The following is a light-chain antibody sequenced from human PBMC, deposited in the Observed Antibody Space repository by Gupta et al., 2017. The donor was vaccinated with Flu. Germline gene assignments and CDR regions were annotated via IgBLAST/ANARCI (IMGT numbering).Light chain of an antibody. V-gene: IGLV1-40*01. CDR2: ANN. CDR1: SSNIGAGYD. J-gene: IGLJ2*01. Sequence: QSVLTQPPSVSGAPGQRVTISCTGSSSNIGAGYDVNWYQQFPGAAPKRLIFANNNRPSGVPDRFSGYKAGSSSSLEITGLQADDEADDYCQYYDDTLTKVLFGGGTKLTVL. CDR3: QYYDDTLTKVL.